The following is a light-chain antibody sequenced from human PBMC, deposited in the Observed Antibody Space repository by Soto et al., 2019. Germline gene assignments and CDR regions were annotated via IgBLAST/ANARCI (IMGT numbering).Light chain of an antibody. V-gene: IGLV1-40*01. CDR3: QSYDSSLSGWVV. Sequence: QSVLTQPPSVSGAPGQRVTISCTRSSSNIGAGYDVHWYQQLPGTAPKLLIYGNSNRPSGVPDRFSGSKSGTSASLAITGLQAEDEADYYCQSYDSSLSGWVVFGGGTKLTVL. CDR1: SSNIGAGYD. J-gene: IGLJ2*01. CDR2: GNS.